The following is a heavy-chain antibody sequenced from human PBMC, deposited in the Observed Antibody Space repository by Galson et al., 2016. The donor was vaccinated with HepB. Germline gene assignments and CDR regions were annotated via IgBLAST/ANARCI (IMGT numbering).Heavy chain of an antibody. CDR1: GGSILYHH. J-gene: IGHJ3*02. CDR2: IQYSGRT. Sequence: SETLSLTCTVSGGSILYHHWGWVRQPPQEGLEWLGYIQYSGRTYYNPSLKSRVTTSVDTPNNQFSLKLNSATAADTAVYFCARQTPAFDIWGQGAMVSVSS. CDR3: ARQTPAFDI. V-gene: IGHV4-59*08.